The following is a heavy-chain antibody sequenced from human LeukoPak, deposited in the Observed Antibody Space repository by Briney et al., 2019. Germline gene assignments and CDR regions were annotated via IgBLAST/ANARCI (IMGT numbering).Heavy chain of an antibody. CDR1: GYTFPSYY. CDR2: FDPEDGET. Sequence: ASVKVSFKASGYTFPSYYMHWVRPAPGKGLEWMGGFDPEDGETIYAQKFQGRVTMTEDTSTDTAYMELSSLRSEDTAVYYCARGNSRQRTYCSSTSCYVMVYWGQGTLVTVSS. V-gene: IGHV1-24*01. D-gene: IGHD2-2*01. CDR3: ARGNSRQRTYCSSTSCYVMVY. J-gene: IGHJ4*02.